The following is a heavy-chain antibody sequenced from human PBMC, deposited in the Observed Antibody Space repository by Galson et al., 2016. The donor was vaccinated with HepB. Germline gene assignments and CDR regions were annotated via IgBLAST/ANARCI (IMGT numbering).Heavy chain of an antibody. CDR1: GGSISSGDYS. V-gene: IGHV4-30-2*01. Sequence: TLSLTCAVTGGSISSGDYSWSWIRQPPGKGLEWIGYIYDSGRTNYNPALKSRLTISEDRSKNQVSLKVTSVTAADTAVYFCARHRTTGYANAWYYFDYWGQGTLVAVSS. D-gene: IGHD1-14*01. J-gene: IGHJ4*02. CDR2: IYDSGRT. CDR3: ARHRTTGYANAWYYFDY.